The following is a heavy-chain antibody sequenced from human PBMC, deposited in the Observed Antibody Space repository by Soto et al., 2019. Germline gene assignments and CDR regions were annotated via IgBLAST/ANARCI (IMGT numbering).Heavy chain of an antibody. CDR1: GCSFSSGTSY. D-gene: IGHD3-3*01. CDR3: ARAPETPSILGVALPYFFDY. J-gene: IGHJ4*02. Sequence: QVQLQESGPGLVKPSQTLSLTCTVSGCSFSSGTSYWSWIRQRPGKVLEWMGYIFYSGSVCYTPSLSGRVMILADTSKNQFTLRLSSVTAADTAVYYCARAPETPSILGVALPYFFDYWGQGALVTVSS. CDR2: IFYSGSV. V-gene: IGHV4-31*03.